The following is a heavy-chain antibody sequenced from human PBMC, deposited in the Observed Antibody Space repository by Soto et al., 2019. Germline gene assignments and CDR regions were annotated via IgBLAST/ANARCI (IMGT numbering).Heavy chain of an antibody. CDR1: GFTFSDYY. D-gene: IGHD2-15*01. V-gene: IGHV3-11*01. CDR3: ARDGGGPYYYYYMDV. J-gene: IGHJ6*03. Sequence: QVQLVESGGGLVKPGGSLRLSCAASGFTFSDYYMSWIRQAPGKGLEWLSYISSFGNTIYYTDSVRGRFTISRDNGKKSLYLQMDSLRAEDTAVYYCARDGGGPYYYYYMDVWGKGTTVTVSS. CDR2: ISSFGNTI.